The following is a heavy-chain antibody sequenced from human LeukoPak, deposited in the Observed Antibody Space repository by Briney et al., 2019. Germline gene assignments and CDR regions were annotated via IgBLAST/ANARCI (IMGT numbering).Heavy chain of an antibody. D-gene: IGHD6-19*01. V-gene: IGHV4-61*01. J-gene: IGHJ4*02. CDR1: GGSDSSGSYY. Sequence: PSETLSLTCTVSGGSDSSGSYYWSWIRQPPGKGLEWIGYIYYSGSTSYNASLKSRVTISVDTSKNQFSLKLSSVTAADTAVYYCARESIAVAAPFDYWGQGTLVTVSS. CDR3: ARESIAVAAPFDY. CDR2: IYYSGST.